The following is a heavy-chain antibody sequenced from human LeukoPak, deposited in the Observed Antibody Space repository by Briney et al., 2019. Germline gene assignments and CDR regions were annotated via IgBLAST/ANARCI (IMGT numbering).Heavy chain of an antibody. CDR1: GFTFDDYA. J-gene: IGHJ6*02. V-gene: IGHV3-9*01. CDR3: ARDRIAVAGTGYYGMDV. D-gene: IGHD6-19*01. Sequence: LSGGSLRLSCAASGFTFDDYAMHWVRQAPGKGLEWVSGISWNSGSIGYADSVKGRFTISRDNAKNSLYLQMNSLRAEDTAVYYCARDRIAVAGTGYYGMDVWGQGTTVTVSS. CDR2: ISWNSGSI.